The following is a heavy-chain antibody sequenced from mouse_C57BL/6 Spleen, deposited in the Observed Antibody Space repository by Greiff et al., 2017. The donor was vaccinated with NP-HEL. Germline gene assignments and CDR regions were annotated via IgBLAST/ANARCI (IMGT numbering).Heavy chain of an antibody. CDR2: ISYSGST. V-gene: IGHV3-8*01. J-gene: IGHJ4*01. CDR1: GYSITRAY. CDR3: ARSEDGYLYAMDY. D-gene: IGHD2-3*01. Sequence: EVKLVESGPGLAKPSQTLSLTCSVTGYSITRAYWNWIRKFPGNKLEYMGYISYSGSTYYNPSLKSRISITRDTSKNQYYLQLNSVTTEDTATYYCARSEDGYLYAMDYWGQGTSVTVSS.